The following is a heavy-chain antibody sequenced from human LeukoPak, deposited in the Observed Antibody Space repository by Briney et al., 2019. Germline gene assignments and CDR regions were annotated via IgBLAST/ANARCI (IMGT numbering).Heavy chain of an antibody. Sequence: GGSLRLSCAASGFAFRSFWMHWVRQVPGKGLVWVSTISSDGSSTYYADSVKGRFTFSRDNARNTLYLQMNSLRAEDTAVYYCAKYGVTGTRGIDYWGQGTLVTVSS. CDR1: GFAFRSFW. J-gene: IGHJ4*02. CDR3: AKYGVTGTRGIDY. D-gene: IGHD1/OR15-1a*01. CDR2: ISSDGSST. V-gene: IGHV3-74*01.